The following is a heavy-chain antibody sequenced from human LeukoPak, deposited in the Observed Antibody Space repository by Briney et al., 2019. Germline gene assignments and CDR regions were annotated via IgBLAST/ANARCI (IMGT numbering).Heavy chain of an antibody. CDR1: GGSISSSSYY. J-gene: IGHJ4*01. D-gene: IGHD3-22*01. V-gene: IGHV4-39*01. CDR2: IYYSGST. Sequence: PSETPSLTCTVSGGSISSSSYYWGWIRQPPGKGLEWIGSIYYSGSTYYNPSLKSRVTISVDTSKNQFSQKLSSVTAADTAVYYCARAATYYYDCSQVWADFWGPGNLVTVSS. CDR3: ARAATYYYDCSQVWADF.